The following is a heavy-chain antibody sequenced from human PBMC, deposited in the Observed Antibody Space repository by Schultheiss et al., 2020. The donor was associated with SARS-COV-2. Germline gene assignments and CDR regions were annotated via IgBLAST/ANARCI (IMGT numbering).Heavy chain of an antibody. Sequence: GGSLRLSCAASGFTFSSYGMHWVRQAPGKGLEWVAVISYDGSNKYYADSVKGRFTISRDNSKNTLYLQMNSLRAEDTAVYYCAKDPYSSGWYGGFDYWGQGTLVTV. CDR2: ISYDGSNK. CDR1: GFTFSSYG. J-gene: IGHJ4*02. CDR3: AKDPYSSGWYGGFDY. V-gene: IGHV3-30*18. D-gene: IGHD6-19*01.